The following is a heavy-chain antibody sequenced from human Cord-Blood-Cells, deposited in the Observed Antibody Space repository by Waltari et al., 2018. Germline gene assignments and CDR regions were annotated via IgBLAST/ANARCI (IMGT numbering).Heavy chain of an antibody. V-gene: IGHV1-24*01. CDR1: GYTLTELS. CDR3: ATGRLVSGWYDEVGY. J-gene: IGHJ4*02. Sequence: QVQLVQSGAEVKKPGASVKVSCKVSGYTLTELSMHWVRQAPGNGLEWMGGLDAEDGETICAQKYQGRVTITEDTSTDTAYMELSSLRSEDTAVYYCATGRLVSGWYDEVGYWGQGTLVTVSS. CDR2: LDAEDGET. D-gene: IGHD6-19*01.